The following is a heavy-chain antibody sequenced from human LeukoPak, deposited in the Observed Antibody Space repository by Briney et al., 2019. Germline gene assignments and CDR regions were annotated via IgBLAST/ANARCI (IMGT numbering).Heavy chain of an antibody. CDR2: INPSGGST. D-gene: IGHD3-3*01. J-gene: IGHJ4*02. Sequence: GASVKVSCKASGYTFTGYYMHWVRQAPGQGLEWMGIINPSGGSTNYAQKFQGRVTMTRDMSTSTVYMELSSLRSEDTAVYYCARADGITIFGVAIFDYWGQGTLVTVSS. CDR1: GYTFTGYY. CDR3: ARADGITIFGVAIFDY. V-gene: IGHV1-46*01.